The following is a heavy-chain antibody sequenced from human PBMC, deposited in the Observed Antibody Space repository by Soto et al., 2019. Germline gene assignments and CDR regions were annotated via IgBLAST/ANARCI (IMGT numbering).Heavy chain of an antibody. CDR2: ISSSGSNT. Sequence: PGGSLRLSCEASGFTFSDYYMSWIRQAPGKGLEWVSYISSSGSNTYYADSVKGRFTISRDRSKDTVYLQMDGLRTEDTAVYHCARADIGYCSGGSCPEGWIEYNWFDPWGQGTLVTVSS. D-gene: IGHD2-15*01. CDR1: GFTFSDYY. J-gene: IGHJ5*02. V-gene: IGHV3-11*01. CDR3: ARADIGYCSGGSCPEGWIEYNWFDP.